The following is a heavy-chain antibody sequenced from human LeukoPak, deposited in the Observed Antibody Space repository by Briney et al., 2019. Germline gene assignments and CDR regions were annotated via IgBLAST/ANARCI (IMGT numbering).Heavy chain of an antibody. J-gene: IGHJ4*02. D-gene: IGHD5-12*01. CDR3: AKHRGRGSIDY. CDR1: GFTFSSYA. CDR2: ISGSGGST. Sequence: GGSLRLSCAASGFTFSSYAMSWVRQAPGKGLEWVSAISGSGGSTYYADSVKGRFTISRDNSKDTLYLQVNSLRAEDTAVYYCAKHRGRGSIDYWGQGTLVTVSS. V-gene: IGHV3-23*01.